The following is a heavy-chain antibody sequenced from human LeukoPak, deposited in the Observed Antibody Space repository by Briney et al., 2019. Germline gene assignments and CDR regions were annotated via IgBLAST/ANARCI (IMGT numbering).Heavy chain of an antibody. V-gene: IGHV4-39*01. CDR2: VYYRGST. Sequence: PSETLSLTCTVPGGSISSSSYYWGWIRQPPGKGLEWVGSVYYRGSTYYNPSLNSRIAISADTSKNQFSLKLSSVTAADTAVYYCARLSRFGQLVQGAFDIWGQGTMVTVSS. CDR3: ARLSRFGQLVQGAFDI. J-gene: IGHJ3*02. CDR1: GGSISSSSYY. D-gene: IGHD3-10*02.